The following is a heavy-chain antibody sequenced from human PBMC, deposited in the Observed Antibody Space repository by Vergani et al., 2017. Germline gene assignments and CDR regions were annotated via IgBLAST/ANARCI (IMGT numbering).Heavy chain of an antibody. D-gene: IGHD2-2*02. CDR2: ISSSGSTI. CDR1: GFTFSSYE. J-gene: IGHJ5*02. CDR3: ARGGVVVPAAIVEYNWFDP. V-gene: IGHV3-48*03. Sequence: EVQLVESGGGLVQPGGSLRLSCAASGFTFSSYEMNWVRQAPGKGLEWVSYISSSGSTIYYADSVKGRFTISRDNAKNSLYLQMNSLRAEDTAVYYCARGGVVVPAAIVEYNWFDPWGQGTLVTVSS.